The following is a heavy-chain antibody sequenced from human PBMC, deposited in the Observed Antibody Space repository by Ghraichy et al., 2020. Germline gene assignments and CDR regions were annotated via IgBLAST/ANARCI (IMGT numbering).Heavy chain of an antibody. V-gene: IGHV3-48*02. CDR2: ISSSSSTI. D-gene: IGHD5-12*01. J-gene: IGHJ3*02. CDR3: ARGGYASQYAFDI. Sequence: LSLTCAASGFTFSSYSMNWVRQAPGKGLEWVSYISSSSSTIYYADSVKGRFTISRDNAKNSLYLQMNSLRDEDTAVYYCARGGYASQYAFDIWGQGTMVTVSS. CDR1: GFTFSSYS.